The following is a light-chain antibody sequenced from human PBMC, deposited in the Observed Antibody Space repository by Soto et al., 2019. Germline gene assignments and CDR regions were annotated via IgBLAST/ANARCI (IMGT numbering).Light chain of an antibody. Sequence: DIQLTQSHSTLSGSVGDRVTLTCRASQTISSWLAWYQQKPGKAPKLLIYKASTLKSGVPSRFSGSGSGTEFTLTISSLHPDDFATYYCQEYNNYWAFGQGTKVDIK. CDR3: QEYNNYWA. CDR2: KAS. V-gene: IGKV1-5*03. CDR1: QTISSW. J-gene: IGKJ1*01.